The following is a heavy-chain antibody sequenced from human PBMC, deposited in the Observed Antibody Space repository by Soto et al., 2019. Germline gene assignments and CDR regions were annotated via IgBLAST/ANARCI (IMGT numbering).Heavy chain of an antibody. V-gene: IGHV4-61*01. CDR1: GGSVSGGSYY. J-gene: IGHJ6*02. D-gene: IGHD3-10*01. CDR2: IYFSGST. CDR3: TREGSAPYYYYGMDA. Sequence: SETLSLTCTVSGGSVSGGSYYWNWIRQPPGKGLEWIGYIYFSGSTNYNPSLKSRVIMTADTSTSTAYMELRSLRSDDTAVYYCTREGSAPYYYYGMDAWGQGTTVTVSS.